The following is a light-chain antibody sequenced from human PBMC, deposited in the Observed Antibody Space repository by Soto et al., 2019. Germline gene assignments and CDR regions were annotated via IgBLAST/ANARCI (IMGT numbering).Light chain of an antibody. V-gene: IGKV3-15*01. Sequence: EIVMTQSPATLSVSPGERATLSCRASQSVSSNLAWYQQKTGQAPRLLIYDASTRATGIPARFSGSGSGTEFNLTIISLQSEDFAVYYYQQYNNWPPRFTFGPGTKVDIK. CDR2: DAS. CDR3: QQYNNWPPRFT. CDR1: QSVSSN. J-gene: IGKJ3*01.